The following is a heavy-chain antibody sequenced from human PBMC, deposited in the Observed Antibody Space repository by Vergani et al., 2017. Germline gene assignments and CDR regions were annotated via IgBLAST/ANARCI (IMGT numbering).Heavy chain of an antibody. CDR1: GYTFTGYY. Sequence: QVQLVQSGAEVQKPGASVKVSCKASGYTFTGYYMHWVRQAPGQGLEWMGWINPNSGGTNYAQKFQGRVTMTRDTSISTAYMELSRLRSDYTAVYYCARVRRTMVRGVIPMNWFDPWGQGTLVTVSS. CDR2: INPNSGGT. CDR3: ARVRRTMVRGVIPMNWFDP. V-gene: IGHV1-2*02. D-gene: IGHD3-10*01. J-gene: IGHJ5*02.